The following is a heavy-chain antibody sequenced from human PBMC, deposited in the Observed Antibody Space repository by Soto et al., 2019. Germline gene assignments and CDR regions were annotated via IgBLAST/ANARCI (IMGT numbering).Heavy chain of an antibody. CDR3: ASDSAVVMYYYYYGMDV. D-gene: IGHD2-21*01. CDR2: IRYDADRT. Sequence: GGSLRLSCIASGFTFDDYGMYWVRQAPGKGLEWVSGIRYDADRTAYADSVKDRFTISRDNSKNTLYLQMNSLRAEDTALYYCASDSAVVMYYYYYGMDVWGQGTTVTVSS. CDR1: GFTFDDYG. V-gene: IGHV3-20*04. J-gene: IGHJ6*02.